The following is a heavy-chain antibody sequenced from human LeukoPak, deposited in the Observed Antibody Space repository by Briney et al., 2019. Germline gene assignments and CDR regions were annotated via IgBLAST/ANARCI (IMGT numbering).Heavy chain of an antibody. Sequence: GRSLRLSCAASGFTFSSYAMHWVRQAPGKGLEWVAVISYDGSNKYYADSVKGRFTISRDSSRNTLFLHMNTLRAEDTAIYYCAKDRTVGASYWYFDLWGRGTLVTVSS. CDR3: AKDRTVGASYWYFDL. D-gene: IGHD1-26*01. V-gene: IGHV3-30-3*01. CDR1: GFTFSSYA. J-gene: IGHJ2*01. CDR2: ISYDGSNK.